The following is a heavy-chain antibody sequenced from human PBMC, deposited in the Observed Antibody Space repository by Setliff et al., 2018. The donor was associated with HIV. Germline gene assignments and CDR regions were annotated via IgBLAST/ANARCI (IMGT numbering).Heavy chain of an antibody. J-gene: IGHJ2*01. Sequence: PGGSLRLSCADSGFTFNSYSMHWVRQAPGKGLEWLAVISYNGGNTYYADSVKGRFTISRDNSKNTLYLQMNSLRAEDTAVYYCARDRFPQSNIFGAWYFDLWGRGTLVTVSS. CDR2: ISYNGGNT. CDR1: GFTFNSYS. D-gene: IGHD3-10*02. V-gene: IGHV3-30*01. CDR3: ARDRFPQSNIFGAWYFDL.